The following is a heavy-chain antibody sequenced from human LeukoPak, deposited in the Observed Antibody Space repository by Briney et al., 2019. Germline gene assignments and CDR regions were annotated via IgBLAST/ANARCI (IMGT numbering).Heavy chain of an antibody. CDR2: INPSGGST. CDR1: GYTFTTYN. D-gene: IGHD3-10*01. Sequence: ASVKVSCKASGYTFTTYNINWVRQAPGQGLEWMGIINPSGGSTSYAQKFQGRVTMTRDMSTSTVYMELSSLRSEDTAVYYCARVQRMSITMVRGARRAFDIWGQGTMVTVSS. CDR3: ARVQRMSITMVRGARRAFDI. J-gene: IGHJ3*02. V-gene: IGHV1-46*01.